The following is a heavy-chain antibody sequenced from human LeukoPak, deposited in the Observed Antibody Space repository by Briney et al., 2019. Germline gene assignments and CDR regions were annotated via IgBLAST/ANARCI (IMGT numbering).Heavy chain of an antibody. CDR3: AKDVDSSSWFGGIWFDP. D-gene: IGHD6-13*01. Sequence: PGGSLRLSCAASGFTFSSYAMTWVRQAPGKGLEWVSTISSSGGSTYYADSVKGRFTISRDDSKKTLYLQMNSLRADDTAVYYCAKDVDSSSWFGGIWFDPWGQGTLVTVSS. J-gene: IGHJ5*02. CDR1: GFTFSSYA. CDR2: ISSSGGST. V-gene: IGHV3-23*01.